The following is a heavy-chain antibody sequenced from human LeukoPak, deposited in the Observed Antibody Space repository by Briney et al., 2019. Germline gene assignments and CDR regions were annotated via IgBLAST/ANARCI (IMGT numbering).Heavy chain of an antibody. Sequence: PSETLSLTCTVSGGSVNSGTYYWSWIRQPPGKGLEWIGNIYYRGSAYYNPSLKSRVTMSVDTSKNQFSLKLSSVTAADTAVYYCARKPIVNSAWYYFDYWGQGTLVTVSS. CDR2: IYYRGSA. CDR3: ARKPIVNSAWYYFDY. CDR1: GGSVNSGTYY. V-gene: IGHV4-39*07. D-gene: IGHD3-22*01. J-gene: IGHJ4*02.